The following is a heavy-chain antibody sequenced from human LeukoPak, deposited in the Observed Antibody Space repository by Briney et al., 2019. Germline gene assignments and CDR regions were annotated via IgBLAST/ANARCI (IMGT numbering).Heavy chain of an antibody. D-gene: IGHD6-6*01. CDR3: ARLSGYSSSSGYY. CDR1: GGSISSSSYY. V-gene: IGHV4-39*01. Sequence: SETLSLTCTVSGGSISSSSYYWGWIRQPPGKGLEWIGSIYYSGSTYYNPSLKSRVIISVDTSKNQFSLKLSSATAADTAVYYCARLSGYSSSSGYYWGQGTLVTVSS. J-gene: IGHJ4*02. CDR2: IYYSGST.